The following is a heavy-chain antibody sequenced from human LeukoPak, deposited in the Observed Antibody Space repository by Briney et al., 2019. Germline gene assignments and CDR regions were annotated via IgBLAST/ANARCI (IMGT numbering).Heavy chain of an antibody. CDR3: ARGRHYYDSSGYYRDY. Sequence: ASVKVSCKASGGTFSSYTISWVRQAPGQGLEWMGRIIPILGIANSAQKFQGRVTITADKSTSTAYMELSSLRSEDTAVYYCARGRHYYDSSGYYRDYWGQGTLVTVSS. V-gene: IGHV1-69*02. CDR1: GGTFSSYT. J-gene: IGHJ4*02. D-gene: IGHD3-22*01. CDR2: IIPILGIA.